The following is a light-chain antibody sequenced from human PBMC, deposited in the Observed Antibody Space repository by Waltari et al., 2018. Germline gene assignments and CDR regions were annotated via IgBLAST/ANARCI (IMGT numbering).Light chain of an antibody. CDR2: GHN. CDR1: SSNIGTNS. CDR3: AAWDDSLSGLV. Sequence: QSVLTQPPSASGTPGQRVTISCSGSSSNIGTNSVNWYQQLPGTAPKLLIYGHNQRPTGVPDRFSCSKSGSSASLAISGLQSEDEADYYCAAWDDSLSGLVFGGGTKVTVL. J-gene: IGLJ3*02. V-gene: IGLV1-44*01.